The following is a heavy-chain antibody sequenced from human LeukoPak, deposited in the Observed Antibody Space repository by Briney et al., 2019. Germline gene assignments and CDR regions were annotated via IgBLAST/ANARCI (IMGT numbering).Heavy chain of an antibody. J-gene: IGHJ4*02. D-gene: IGHD4-23*01. CDR2: IKEDGSEI. CDR1: AFTFSNYW. CDR3: ARDRGYSPFDY. Sequence: PTGGSLRLSCAASAFTFSNYWMSWVRQAPGKGLEWVANIKEDGSEINYVDSVKGRFTISRDNAKNSLYLQMNSLRVDDTAVYYCARDRGYSPFDYWGQGTLVTVSS. V-gene: IGHV3-7*01.